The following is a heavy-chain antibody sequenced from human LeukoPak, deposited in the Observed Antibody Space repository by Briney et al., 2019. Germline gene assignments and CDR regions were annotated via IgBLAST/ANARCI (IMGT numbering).Heavy chain of an antibody. CDR1: GYSLRSGYF. D-gene: IGHD4-11*01. J-gene: IGHJ4*02. CDR3: ARPPDYSDYGAAFTY. CDR2: IYHSGTT. Sequence: SETLSLXCSVSGYSLRSGYFWGWVRQPPRKGVGWIGCIYHSGTTYYNLSLKSRVTISVDTSKNQFSLRLSSVTAADTAVYYCARPPDYSDYGAAFTYWGQGTLVTVSS. V-gene: IGHV4-38-2*01.